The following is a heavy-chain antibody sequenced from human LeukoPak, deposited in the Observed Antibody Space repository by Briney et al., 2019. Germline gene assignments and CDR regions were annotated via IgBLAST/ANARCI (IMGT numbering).Heavy chain of an antibody. V-gene: IGHV3-23*01. CDR2: ISDNEGRT. Sequence: GGSLRLSCAASGFTSNYYAMSWVRQAPGKGLEWVSGISDNEGRTYYTDSVKGRFTISRDKTKNTVFLQMHNLRADDTAVYFCARHDSFIPYWGQGALVTVSS. CDR1: GFTSNYYA. CDR3: ARHDSFIPY. J-gene: IGHJ4*02. D-gene: IGHD5-18*01.